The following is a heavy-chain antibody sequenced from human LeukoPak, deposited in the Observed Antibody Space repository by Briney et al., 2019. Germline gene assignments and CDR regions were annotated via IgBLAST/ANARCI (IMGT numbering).Heavy chain of an antibody. CDR3: ARDGSSLDAFDI. D-gene: IGHD3-10*01. Sequence: ALVKVSCKASGGTFSSYAISWVRQAPGQGLEWMGRIIPILGIANYAQKFQGRVTITADKSTSTAYMELSSLRSEDTAVYYCARDGSSLDAFDIWGEGTMVTVSS. CDR1: GGTFSSYA. V-gene: IGHV1-69*04. J-gene: IGHJ3*02. CDR2: IIPILGIA.